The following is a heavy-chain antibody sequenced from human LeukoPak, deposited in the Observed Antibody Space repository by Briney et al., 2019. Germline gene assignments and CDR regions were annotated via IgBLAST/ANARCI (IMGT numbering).Heavy chain of an antibody. J-gene: IGHJ4*02. CDR1: KFTFSTYA. V-gene: IGHV3-23*01. CDR2: ISGSGNTT. Sequence: GGSLRLSCAASKFTFSTYAMTWVRQAPGKGLEWVSPISGSGNTTYYADSVKGRFTISRDNSKNTLYLQMISLRAEDTAVYYCAKLSAGSSRWVDYWGQGSLVTVSS. D-gene: IGHD6-13*01. CDR3: AKLSAGSSRWVDY.